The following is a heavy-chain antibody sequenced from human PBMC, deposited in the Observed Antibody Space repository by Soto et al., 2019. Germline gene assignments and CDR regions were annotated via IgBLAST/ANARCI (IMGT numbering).Heavy chain of an antibody. V-gene: IGHV4-59*08. CDR2: IYYSGST. D-gene: IGHD5-12*01. CDR3: ARAQNLEMATP. Sequence: SETLSLTCTVSGGSISSYYWSWIRQPPGKGLEWIGYIYYSGSTNYNPSLKSRVTISVDTSKNQFSLKLSSVTAEDTAVYYCARAQNLEMATPWGQGTLVTVSS. CDR1: GGSISSYY. J-gene: IGHJ4*02.